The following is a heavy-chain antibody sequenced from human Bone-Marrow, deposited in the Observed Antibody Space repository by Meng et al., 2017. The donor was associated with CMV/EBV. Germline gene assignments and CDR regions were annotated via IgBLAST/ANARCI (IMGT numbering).Heavy chain of an antibody. V-gene: IGHV1-18*01. CDR3: ARRGPSYCGVDCLALFDP. J-gene: IGHJ5*02. D-gene: IGHD2-21*01. Sequence: ASVKVSCKASGYTFTSYGINWVRQAPGQGLEWMGWIRVYNGDAKYAQKFQGRVTMTTDTSTSTAYMELRSLRSDDTAVYYCARRGPSYCGVDCLALFDPWGQGTLVTVSS. CDR2: IRVYNGDA. CDR1: GYTFTSYG.